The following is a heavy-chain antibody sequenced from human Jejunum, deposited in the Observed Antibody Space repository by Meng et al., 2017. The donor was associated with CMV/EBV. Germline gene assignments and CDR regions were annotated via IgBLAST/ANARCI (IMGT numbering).Heavy chain of an antibody. V-gene: IGHV3-15*01. D-gene: IGHD1-1*01. CDR1: GFTFTNAW. J-gene: IGHJ4*02. CDR2: IKHEADGGTI. CDR3: AAGTGMTDFDY. Sequence: SGFTFTNAWMSWVRQAPGKGLEWVGRIKHEADGGTIDYAAPVKGRFTISRDDSIKTVYLQMNSLKTDDTAVYYCAAGTGMTDFDYWGQGTLVTVSS.